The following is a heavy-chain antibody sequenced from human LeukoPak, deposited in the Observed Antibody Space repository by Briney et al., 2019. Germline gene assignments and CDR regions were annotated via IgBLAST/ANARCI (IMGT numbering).Heavy chain of an antibody. V-gene: IGHV3-20*04. CDR2: INWNGGST. Sequence: GGSLRLSCAASGFTFDDYGMSWGRQAPGKGLEWVSGINWNGGSTGYADSVKGRFTTSRDNAKNSLYLQMNSLRAEDTALYYCARGGWFGELLFDYWGQGTLVTVSS. CDR1: GFTFDDYG. CDR3: ARGGWFGELLFDY. J-gene: IGHJ4*02. D-gene: IGHD3-10*01.